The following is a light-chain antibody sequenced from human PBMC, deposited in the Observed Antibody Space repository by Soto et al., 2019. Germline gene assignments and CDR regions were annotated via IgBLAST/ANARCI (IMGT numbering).Light chain of an antibody. CDR1: QSVSSN. CDR3: QQYNNWPALT. V-gene: IGKV3-15*01. Sequence: EIVMTQSASTLSVSPGERATLSWRASQSVSSNLAWYQQKPGQAPRLPIYGASTRATGIPARFSGSGSGTEFTLTISSLQSEDFAVYYCQQYNNWPALTFGGGTKVDIK. CDR2: GAS. J-gene: IGKJ4*01.